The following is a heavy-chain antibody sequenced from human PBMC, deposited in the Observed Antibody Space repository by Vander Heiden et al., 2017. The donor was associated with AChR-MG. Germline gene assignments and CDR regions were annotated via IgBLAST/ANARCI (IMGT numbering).Heavy chain of an antibody. CDR3: ASWYYYDSSGSDAFDI. J-gene: IGHJ3*02. V-gene: IGHV4-4*02. CDR1: GGSIRSSNW. CDR2: IYHSGST. D-gene: IGHD3-22*01. Sequence: QVQLQESGPGLVQPSGILYLTCAVSGGSIRSSNWWSWVRQPPGKGLEWIGEIYHSGSTNYNPSLKSRVTISVDKSKNQFSLKLSSVTAADTAVYYCASWYYYDSSGSDAFDIWGQGTMVTVSS.